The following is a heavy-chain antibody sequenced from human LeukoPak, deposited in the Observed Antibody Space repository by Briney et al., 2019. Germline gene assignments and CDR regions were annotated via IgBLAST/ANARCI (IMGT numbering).Heavy chain of an antibody. CDR1: GFTFDDYA. CDR2: ISWNSGSI. Sequence: GGSLRLSCAASGFTFDDYAMHWVRQAPGKGLEWVSGISWNSGSIGYADSVKGRFTISRDSAKNSLYLQMNSLRAEDMALYYCARGDRFRYSYADYGGQGTLVTVSS. J-gene: IGHJ4*02. D-gene: IGHD5-18*01. CDR3: ARGDRFRYSYADY. V-gene: IGHV3-9*03.